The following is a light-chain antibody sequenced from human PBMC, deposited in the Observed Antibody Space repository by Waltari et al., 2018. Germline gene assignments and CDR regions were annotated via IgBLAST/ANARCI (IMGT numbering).Light chain of an antibody. CDR2: DVT. Sequence: QSALTQPASVSGSPGQSITISGTGTSSDVGVYNYVPWYQQHPGKAPKLMIYDVTKRPSGVSDRFSGSKSGNTASLTISGLQAEDEADYYCCSYAGSSTLVFGGGTKLTVL. V-gene: IGLV2-23*02. J-gene: IGLJ2*01. CDR3: CSYAGSSTLV. CDR1: SSDVGVYNY.